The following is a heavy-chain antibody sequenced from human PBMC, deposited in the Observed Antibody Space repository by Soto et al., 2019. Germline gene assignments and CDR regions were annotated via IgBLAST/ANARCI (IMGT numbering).Heavy chain of an antibody. V-gene: IGHV1-69*01. CDR3: ARERMTTVIYYYYGMDV. CDR2: IIPIFGTA. Sequence: QVQLVQSGAEVKKPGSSVKVSCKASGGTFSSYAISWVRQAPGQGLEWMGGIIPIFGTANYAQKFQGRVTITADESTSTGYMELSRLRSEDTAVYYCARERMTTVIYYYYGMDVWGQGTTVTVSS. J-gene: IGHJ6*02. D-gene: IGHD4-4*01. CDR1: GGTFSSYA.